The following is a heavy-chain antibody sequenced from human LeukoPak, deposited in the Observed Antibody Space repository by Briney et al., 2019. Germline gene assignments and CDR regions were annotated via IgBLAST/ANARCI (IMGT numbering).Heavy chain of an antibody. CDR1: GFTFSSYG. V-gene: IGHV3-30*02. CDR2: IRYDGSNK. J-gene: IGHJ3*02. Sequence: PGGSLRLSCAASGFTFSSYGMHWVRQAPGKGLEWVAFIRYDGSNKYYADSVKGRFTISRDNSKNTLYLQMNSLRAEDTAVYYCAKDIVVVTSGSNAFDIWGQGTTVTVSS. CDR3: AKDIVVVTSGSNAFDI. D-gene: IGHD2-21*02.